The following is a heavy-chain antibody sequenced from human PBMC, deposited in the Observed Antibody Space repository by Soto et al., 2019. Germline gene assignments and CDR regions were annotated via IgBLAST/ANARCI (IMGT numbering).Heavy chain of an antibody. D-gene: IGHD6-6*01. CDR1: SGSFSGNY. J-gene: IGHJ4*02. V-gene: IGHV4-34*01. CDR3: ARAPKVSGSSQTRPDL. Sequence: RSLTCTIYSGSFSGNYWSWICQPPGKGLEWIGEISQSGNTNYSPSLKSRVSISIDTSKKQFSLNLASVSAADTAVYYCARAPKVSGSSQTRPDLWGQGTLVT. CDR2: ISQSGNT.